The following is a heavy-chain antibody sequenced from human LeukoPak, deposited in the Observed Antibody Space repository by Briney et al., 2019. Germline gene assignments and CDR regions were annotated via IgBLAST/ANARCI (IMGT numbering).Heavy chain of an antibody. CDR3: ARHTGSSGWFNDY. J-gene: IGHJ4*02. CDR1: GGSISSYY. CDR2: IYYSGST. Sequence: SETLSLTCTVSGGSISSYYWSWIRQPPGKGLEWIGYIYYSGSTNYNPSLKSRVTISVDTSKNQFSLKLSSVTAADTAVYYCARHTGSSGWFNDYWGQGTLVTVSS. V-gene: IGHV4-59*08. D-gene: IGHD6-19*01.